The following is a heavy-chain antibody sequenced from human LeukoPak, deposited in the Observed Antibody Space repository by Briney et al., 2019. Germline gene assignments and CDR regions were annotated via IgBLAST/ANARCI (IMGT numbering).Heavy chain of an antibody. Sequence: PGGSLRLSCAASGFTFSSYGMHWVRQAPGKGLEWVAMIRYDGSNNYYADSVKGRFTISRDNSKHTMYLQMNSLRAEDTAMYYCARDYYDSSGYWSYFDYWGQGTLVTVSS. CDR2: IRYDGSNN. V-gene: IGHV3-30*02. CDR1: GFTFSSYG. D-gene: IGHD3-22*01. CDR3: ARDYYDSSGYWSYFDY. J-gene: IGHJ4*02.